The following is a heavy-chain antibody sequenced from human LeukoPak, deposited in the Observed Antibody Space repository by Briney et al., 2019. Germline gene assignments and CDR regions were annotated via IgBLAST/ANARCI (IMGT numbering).Heavy chain of an antibody. CDR1: GGSFMGYY. V-gene: IGHV4-34*01. CDR2: INQGGST. J-gene: IGHJ4*02. CDR3: ARGQGGDFVPIDS. Sequence: SETLSLTCGVYGGSFMGYYWSWIRQSPEKGLEWIGEINQGGSTSYNPSLKSRVTILIDTSKIQFSLKLSSVTAADTAVYYCARGQGGDFVPIDSWGQGTLVTVSS. D-gene: IGHD3-16*01.